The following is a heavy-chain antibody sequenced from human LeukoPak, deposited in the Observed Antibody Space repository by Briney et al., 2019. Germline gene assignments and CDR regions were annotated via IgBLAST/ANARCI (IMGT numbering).Heavy chain of an antibody. CDR3: ARARKYNGNPNWIDL. J-gene: IGHJ5*02. Sequence: SETLSLTCTVSGGSISSYYWSWIRQPPGKGLEWIGYIYYTGSTNYNSSLKSRVTISVDTSKNQFSLKLSSVTAADTAVYYCARARKYNGNPNWIDLWGQGVLVTVSS. CDR2: IYYTGST. CDR1: GGSISSYY. V-gene: IGHV4-59*12. D-gene: IGHD4-23*01.